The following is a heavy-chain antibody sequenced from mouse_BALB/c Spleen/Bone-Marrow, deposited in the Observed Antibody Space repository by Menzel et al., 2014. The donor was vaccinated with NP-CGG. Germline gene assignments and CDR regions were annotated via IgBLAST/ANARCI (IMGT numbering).Heavy chain of an antibody. D-gene: IGHD1-1*01. J-gene: IGHJ1*01. CDR1: GFNIKDTY. CDR3: ARYDYGWYFYV. V-gene: IGHV14-3*02. CDR2: IDPANGNT. Sequence: VQLQQSGAELVKPGASVKLSCTASGFNIKDTYMHWVKQRPEQGLEWIGRIDPANGNTKYGPKFQGKATMTADTSSNTAYLQLSSLTSEDTAVYYCARYDYGWYFYVWGAGTTVTVSS.